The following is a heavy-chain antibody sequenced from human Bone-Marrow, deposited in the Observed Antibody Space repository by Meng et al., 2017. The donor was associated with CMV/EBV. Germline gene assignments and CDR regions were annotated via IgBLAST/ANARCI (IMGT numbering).Heavy chain of an antibody. V-gene: IGHV3-53*01. CDR2: IYSGGST. J-gene: IGHJ4*02. D-gene: IGHD2-8*01. CDR1: GFTVSSNY. CDR3: ARSIKQMVYAD. Sequence: GGSLRLSCAASGFTVSSNYMSWVRQAPGKGLEWVSVIYSGGSTYYADAVKGRYNISRDNSKKAMYLQMNSKRAEDRAVYYCARSIKQMVYADWGQGTLVTVSS.